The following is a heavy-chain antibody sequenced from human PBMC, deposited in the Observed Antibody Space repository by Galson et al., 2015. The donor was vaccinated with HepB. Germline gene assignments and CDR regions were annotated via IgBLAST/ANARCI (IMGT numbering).Heavy chain of an antibody. D-gene: IGHD3-22*01. Sequence: SLRLSCAASGFTFSSYAMSWVRQAPGKGLEWVSAISGSGGSTYYADSVKGRFTISRDNSKNTLYLQMNSLRAEDTAVYYCAKDLVSEYYYDSSGENAFDIWGQGTMVTVSS. CDR3: AKDLVSEYYYDSSGENAFDI. CDR1: GFTFSSYA. J-gene: IGHJ3*02. V-gene: IGHV3-23*01. CDR2: ISGSGGST.